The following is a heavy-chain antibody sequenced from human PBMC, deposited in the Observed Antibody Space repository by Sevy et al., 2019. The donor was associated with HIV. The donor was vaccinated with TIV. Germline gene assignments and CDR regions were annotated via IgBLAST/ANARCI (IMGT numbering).Heavy chain of an antibody. CDR1: GFSFSSDA. CDR2: VSASGGST. D-gene: IGHD3-3*01. Sequence: GGSLRLSCVGSGFSFSSDAMRWVRQAPGMGLQWVATVSASGGSTYYADSVRGRFSITRDNSKNTLYVKMNSLRAEDTAVYYCARVGGGGYYDPWSGYLEFDPWGQGTLVTVSS. CDR3: ARVGGGGYYDPWSGYLEFDP. J-gene: IGHJ5*02. V-gene: IGHV3-23*01.